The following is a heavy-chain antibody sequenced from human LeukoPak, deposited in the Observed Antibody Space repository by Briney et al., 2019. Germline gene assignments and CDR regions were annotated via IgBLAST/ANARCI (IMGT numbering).Heavy chain of an antibody. V-gene: IGHV4-59*08. J-gene: IGHJ5*02. Sequence: SETLSLTCTVSGGSISSSYWNWIRQPPGKGLEWIGYIYYSGSTNYNPSLKSRVTISVDTSKTHFSLRLSSVTAADTAVYYCAKLGNYYGSGSYPFDPWGQGTLVTVSS. CDR2: IYYSGST. CDR3: AKLGNYYGSGSYPFDP. D-gene: IGHD3-10*01. CDR1: GGSISSSY.